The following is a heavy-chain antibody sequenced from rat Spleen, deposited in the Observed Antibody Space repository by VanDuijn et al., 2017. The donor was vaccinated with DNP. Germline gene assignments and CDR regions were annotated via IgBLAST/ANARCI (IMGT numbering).Heavy chain of an antibody. J-gene: IGHJ3*01. Sequence: EVQLVESGGGLVQPGRSLKLSCAASGFSFSYYNMAWVRQGPKKGLEWVATINYDGSSTYYRDSAKGRFTISRDNTKTILYLQMDSLRSEDTATYYCARAADFDYWGQGTLVTVSS. CDR3: ARAADFDY. CDR1: GFSFSYYN. V-gene: IGHV5-7*01. D-gene: IGHD1-2*01. CDR2: INYDGSST.